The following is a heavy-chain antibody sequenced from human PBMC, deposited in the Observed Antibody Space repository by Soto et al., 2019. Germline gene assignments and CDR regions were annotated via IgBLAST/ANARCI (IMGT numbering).Heavy chain of an antibody. D-gene: IGHD6-13*01. CDR2: ISYDGSNK. CDR1: GFTFSSYA. CDR3: ARVPYSRCGRGPFDY. J-gene: IGHJ4*02. Sequence: QVQLVESGGGVVKPGRSLRLSCAASGFTFSSYAMHWVRQAPGKGLEWVEVISYDGSNKYYADSVKGRFTISRENSKNTLYLQMNSLRAEETAVYYCARVPYSRCGRGPFDYWGQGTLVTVSS. V-gene: IGHV3-30-3*01.